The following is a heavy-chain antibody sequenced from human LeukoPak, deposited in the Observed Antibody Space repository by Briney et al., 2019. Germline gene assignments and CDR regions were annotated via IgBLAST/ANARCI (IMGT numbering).Heavy chain of an antibody. D-gene: IGHD1-7*01. V-gene: IGHV4-4*09. J-gene: IGHJ5*02. CDR1: GDSITSFY. Sequence: SVTLSLTCSVSGDSITSFYWSWIRQAPGKGLECIGFIYINGDTSYNPSLKGRATLSLDTSRNQFSLRLTSVTAADTAVYYCAKTARTFPSWGPGILVTVSS. CDR2: IYINGDT. CDR3: AKTARTFPS.